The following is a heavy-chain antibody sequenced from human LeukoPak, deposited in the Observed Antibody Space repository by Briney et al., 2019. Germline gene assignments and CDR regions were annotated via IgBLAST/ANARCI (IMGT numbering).Heavy chain of an antibody. CDR3: ATDDSSGYYSTAPFNY. J-gene: IGHJ4*02. CDR1: GGTFSSYA. Sequence: SVTVSCKASGGTFSSYAISWVRQALGQGLEWMGRIIPILGIANYAQKFQGRVTITADKSTSTAYMELSSLRSEDTAVYYCATDDSSGYYSTAPFNYWGQGTLVTVPS. V-gene: IGHV1-69*04. CDR2: IIPILGIA. D-gene: IGHD3-22*01.